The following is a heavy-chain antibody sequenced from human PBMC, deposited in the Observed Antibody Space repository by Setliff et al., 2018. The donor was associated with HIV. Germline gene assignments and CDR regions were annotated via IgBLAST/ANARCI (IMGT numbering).Heavy chain of an antibody. Sequence: PSETLRLSCAGSGFTFSSYWMSWVRQPPGKGLEWIGTIYYSGTTYYNPSLKSRVTMSIDTSQNQFSLKLTSVTATDTAVYYCARHRYSSSINWFDPWGQGTLVTVSS. V-gene: IGHV4-39*01. CDR3: ARHRYSSSINWFDP. D-gene: IGHD6-13*01. CDR1: GFTFSSYW. J-gene: IGHJ5*02. CDR2: IYYSGTT.